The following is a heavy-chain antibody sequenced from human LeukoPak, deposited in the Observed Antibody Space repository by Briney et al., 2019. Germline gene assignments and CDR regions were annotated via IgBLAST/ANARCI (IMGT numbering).Heavy chain of an antibody. CDR2: INHSGST. V-gene: IGHV4-34*01. J-gene: IGHJ3*02. D-gene: IGHD2-21*02. CDR1: GGSFSGYY. Sequence: SETLSLTCAVYGGSFSGYYWSWIRQPPGKGLEWIGEINHSGSTNYNPSLKSRVTISVDTSKNQFSLKLSSVTAADTAVYYCARARVPYCGGDCYAFDIWGQGTMVTVSS. CDR3: ARARVPYCGGDCYAFDI.